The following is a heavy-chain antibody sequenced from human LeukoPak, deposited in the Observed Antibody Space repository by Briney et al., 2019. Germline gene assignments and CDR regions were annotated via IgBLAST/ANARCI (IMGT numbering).Heavy chain of an antibody. CDR2: IYSGGST. CDR1: GFTVSSNY. D-gene: IGHD3-22*01. V-gene: IGHV3-53*01. J-gene: IGHJ4*02. CDR3: AIRDYYDGSGYYDY. Sequence: GGSLRLSCAASGFTVSSNYMSWVRQAPGKGLEWVSVIYSGGSTYYTDSVRGRFTISRDNSKNTLYLQMNSLRAEDTAVYYCAIRDYYDGSGYYDYWGQGTLVTVSS.